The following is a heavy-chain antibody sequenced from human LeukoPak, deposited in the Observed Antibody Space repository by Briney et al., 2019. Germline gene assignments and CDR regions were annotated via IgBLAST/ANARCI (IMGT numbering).Heavy chain of an antibody. CDR2: INPSGGST. Sequence: GASVKVSCKASGYSFTSYYLHWVRQAPGRGLEWMGIINPSGGSTNYAQKFQGRVTMTKDTSTSTVYMELSSLRSEDTAVYYCARGEQWLTLSPLRDWGQGTLVTVSS. V-gene: IGHV1-46*01. D-gene: IGHD6-19*01. J-gene: IGHJ4*02. CDR3: ARGEQWLTLSPLRD. CDR1: GYSFTSYY.